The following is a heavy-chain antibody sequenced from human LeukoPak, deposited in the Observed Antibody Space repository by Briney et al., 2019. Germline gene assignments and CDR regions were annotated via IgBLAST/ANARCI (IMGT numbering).Heavy chain of an antibody. J-gene: IGHJ4*02. D-gene: IGHD1-26*01. V-gene: IGHV4-34*01. CDR2: ISHSGST. CDR1: GGSFINYY. Sequence: PSETLSLTCALFGGSFINYYLHWISQPPGKGLEWIGEISHSGSTKYNPSLKSRVTISGDSSKNQFSLNLSSVTVTAVYYCVIFIMGTTTTDYWGQGTLVTLSS. CDR3: VIFIMGTTTTDY.